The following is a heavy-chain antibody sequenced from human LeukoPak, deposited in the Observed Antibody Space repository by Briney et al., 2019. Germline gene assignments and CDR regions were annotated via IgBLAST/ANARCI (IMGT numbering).Heavy chain of an antibody. Sequence: GGSLRLSCAASGFTFSDHYIDWVRQAPGKGLEWVSSISSISSTIYYADSVKGRFTISRDNAKNSLYLQMNSLRPEDTAVYYCARCGDGLPCDFDYWGQGTLVTVSS. CDR3: ARCGDGLPCDFDY. V-gene: IGHV3-11*04. J-gene: IGHJ4*02. CDR1: GFTFSDHY. CDR2: ISSISSTI. D-gene: IGHD3-10*01.